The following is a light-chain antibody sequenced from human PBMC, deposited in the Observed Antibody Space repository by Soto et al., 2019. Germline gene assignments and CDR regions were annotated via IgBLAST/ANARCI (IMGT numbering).Light chain of an antibody. CDR3: QAWESSHVV. V-gene: IGLV3-1*01. CDR1: KLGDKY. J-gene: IGLJ2*01. CDR2: QDS. Sequence: SYELTQPPSVSVSPGQTASITCAGNKLGDKYASWYQQRPGQSPGLVIYQDSKRPSGIPERFSGSNSGNTATLTISGTQAMDEADYYCQAWESSHVVFGGGTKLTVL.